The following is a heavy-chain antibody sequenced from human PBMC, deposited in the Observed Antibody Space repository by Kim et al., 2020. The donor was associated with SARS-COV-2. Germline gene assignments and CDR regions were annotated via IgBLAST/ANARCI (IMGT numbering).Heavy chain of an antibody. V-gene: IGHV3-9*01. CDR3: AKDIKGRGVWFGELLSPESYGMDV. J-gene: IGHJ6*02. D-gene: IGHD3-10*01. CDR1: GFTFGDYA. CDR2: ISWNSGSI. Sequence: GGSLRLSCAASGFTFGDYAMHWVRQAPGKGLEWVSGISWNSGSIGYADSVKGRFTISRDNAKNSLYLQMNSLRAEDTALYYCAKDIKGRGVWFGELLSPESYGMDVWGQGTTVTVSS.